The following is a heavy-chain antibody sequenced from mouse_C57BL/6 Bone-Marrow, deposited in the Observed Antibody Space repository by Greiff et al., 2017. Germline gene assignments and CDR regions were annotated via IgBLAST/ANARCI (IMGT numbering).Heavy chain of an antibody. CDR1: GFTFSDYG. V-gene: IGHV5-17*01. CDR3: ARGDWPFDY. CDR2: ISSGSSTI. Sequence: EVKLVESGGGLVKPGGSLKLSCAASGFTFSDYGMHWVRQAPEKGLEWVAYISSGSSTIYYADTVKGRFTLSRDNAKNPLFLQIPSLRSGDTAMYYCARGDWPFDYWGQGTTRTVSS. J-gene: IGHJ2*01. D-gene: IGHD3-3*01.